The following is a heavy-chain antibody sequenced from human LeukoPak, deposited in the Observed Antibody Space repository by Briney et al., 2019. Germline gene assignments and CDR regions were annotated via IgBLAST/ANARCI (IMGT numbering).Heavy chain of an antibody. CDR1: GGTSSSYA. CDR3: AVGGLELPTRAFDI. J-gene: IGHJ3*02. CDR2: IIPIFGTA. D-gene: IGHD1-7*01. V-gene: IGHV1-69*13. Sequence: SVKVSCKASGGTSSSYAISWVRQAPGQGLEWMGGIIPIFGTANYAQKFQGRVTITADESTSTAYMELSSLRSEDTAVYYCAVGGLELPTRAFDIWGQGTMVTVSS.